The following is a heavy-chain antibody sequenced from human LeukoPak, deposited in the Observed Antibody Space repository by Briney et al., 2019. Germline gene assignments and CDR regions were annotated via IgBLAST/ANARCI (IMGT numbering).Heavy chain of an antibody. CDR2: INTNTGNP. CDR3: ARGPHDYGDYHSDY. J-gene: IGHJ4*02. Sequence: ASVKVSCKASGYTFTSYAMNWVRQAPGQGLEWMGWINTNTGNPTYAQGFTGRFVFSLETSVSTAYLQISSLKAEDTAVYYCARGPHDYGDYHSDYWGQGTLVTVSS. CDR1: GYTFTSYA. D-gene: IGHD4-17*01. V-gene: IGHV7-4-1*02.